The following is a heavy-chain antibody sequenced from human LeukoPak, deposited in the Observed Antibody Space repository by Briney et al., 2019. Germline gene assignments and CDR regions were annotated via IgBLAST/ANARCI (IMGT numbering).Heavy chain of an antibody. J-gene: IGHJ2*01. Sequence: PSETLSLTCTVSGGSISSYYWSWIRQPPGQGLEWIGYIYYSGSTNYNPSLKSRVTISVDTSKNQFSLKLSSVTAADTAVYYCARAVAARRWYFDLWGRGTLVTVSS. V-gene: IGHV4-59*01. D-gene: IGHD6-6*01. CDR1: GGSISSYY. CDR3: ARAVAARRWYFDL. CDR2: IYYSGST.